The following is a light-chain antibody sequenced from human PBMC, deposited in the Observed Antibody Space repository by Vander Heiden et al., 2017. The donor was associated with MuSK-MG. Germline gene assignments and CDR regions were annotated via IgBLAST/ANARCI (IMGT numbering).Light chain of an antibody. J-gene: IGLJ2*01. CDR1: SSNIGKNY. CDR2: EDN. CDR3: GTWDSSLSGEV. V-gene: IGLV1-51*02. Sequence: QSVLTHPPSVSAAPRQKVTISCSGSSSNIGKNYVSWYQQLPGTAPKLLIYEDNKRPSGIPERFSGSKSGTTATLGITGLQTGDEADYYCGTWDSSLSGEVFGGGTKVTVL.